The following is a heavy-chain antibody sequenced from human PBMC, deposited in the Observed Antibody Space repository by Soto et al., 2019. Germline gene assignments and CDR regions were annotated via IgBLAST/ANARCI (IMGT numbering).Heavy chain of an antibody. CDR3: ARPGGRAKNWFDS. D-gene: IGHD2-15*01. J-gene: IGHJ5*01. V-gene: IGHV1-69*13. CDR1: GGTFSSYA. CDR2: IIPIFGTA. Sequence: SVKVSWQSSGGTFSSYASSLVRQAPGQGLECMGGIIPIFGTANYAQKFQGRVTITADESTSTAYMELSSLRSEDTAVYYCARPGGRAKNWFDSWGQGTLVTVSS.